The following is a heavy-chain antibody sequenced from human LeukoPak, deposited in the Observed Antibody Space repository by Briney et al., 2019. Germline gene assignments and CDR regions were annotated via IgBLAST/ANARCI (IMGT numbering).Heavy chain of an antibody. V-gene: IGHV3-74*01. CDR2: INSDGSRT. Sequence: GGSLRLFCAASGFTFRSYWMHWVRQAPGEGLVWVSRINSDGSRTSYADCVKGRFTISRDKAKSTLYLQMIPRRDGDTAVYYCARDESDFWSGYSDFAWGERALVSVSS. D-gene: IGHD3-3*01. CDR1: GFTFRSYW. CDR3: ARDESDFWSGYSDFA. J-gene: IGHJ4*02.